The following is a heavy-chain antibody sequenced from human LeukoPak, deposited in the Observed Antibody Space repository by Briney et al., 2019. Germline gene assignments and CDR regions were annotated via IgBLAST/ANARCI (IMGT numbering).Heavy chain of an antibody. V-gene: IGHV3-7*01. CDR2: IKQDGSEK. CDR3: ARDRSGTRLNWFNP. J-gene: IGHJ5*02. D-gene: IGHD1-1*01. CDR1: GFTFSSYW. Sequence: GGSLRLSCAASGFTFSSYWMSWVRQAPGKGLEWVANIKQDGSEKYYVDSVKGRFTISRDNAKNSLYLQMNSLRAEDTAVYYCARDRSGTRLNWFNPWGQGTLVTVSS.